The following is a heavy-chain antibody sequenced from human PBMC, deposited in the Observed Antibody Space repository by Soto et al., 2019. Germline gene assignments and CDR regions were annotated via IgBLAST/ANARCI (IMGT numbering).Heavy chain of an antibody. CDR1: GFTSGSYW. D-gene: IGHD3-10*01. V-gene: IGHV3-7*01. CDR3: ARERYYYGSGDY. Sequence: GGSLRLSWAAAGFTSGSYWMSLVRQAPGKGLEWVANIKEDGSEKNYVDSVKGQFTISRDNAKNSLYLQMNSLRAEDTAVYYCARERYYYGSGDYWGQGT. J-gene: IGHJ4*02. CDR2: IKEDGSEK.